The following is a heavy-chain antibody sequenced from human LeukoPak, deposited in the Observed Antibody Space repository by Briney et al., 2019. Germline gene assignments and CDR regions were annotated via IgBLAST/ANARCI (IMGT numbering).Heavy chain of an antibody. CDR3: ARDPKPSDDSSNWYKLRKDNWFDP. D-gene: IGHD6-13*01. CDR1: GFTFSRYT. J-gene: IGHJ5*02. CDR2: ISGSSSLL. Sequence: GGSLRLSCVASGFTFSRYTMTWVRQAPGKGLEWVSSISGSSSLLDYAASVKGRFTISRDSAKNSLYLQMNSLRAEDTAVYYCARDPKPSDDSSNWYKLRKDNWFDPWGQGTLVTISS. V-gene: IGHV3-21*01.